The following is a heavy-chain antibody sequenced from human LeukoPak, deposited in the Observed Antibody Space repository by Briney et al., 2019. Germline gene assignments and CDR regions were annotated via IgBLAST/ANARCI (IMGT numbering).Heavy chain of an antibody. D-gene: IGHD6-13*01. J-gene: IGHJ4*02. CDR1: GYTFTSYD. CDR3: ASTDLGIAAAGPTFDY. CDR2: MNPNSGGT. Sequence: ASVKVSCTASGYTFTSYDINWVRQATGQGLEWMGWMNPNSGGTNYAQKFQGRVTMTRDTSISTAYMELSRLRSDDTAVYYCASTDLGIAAAGPTFDYWGQGTLVTVSS. V-gene: IGHV1-2*02.